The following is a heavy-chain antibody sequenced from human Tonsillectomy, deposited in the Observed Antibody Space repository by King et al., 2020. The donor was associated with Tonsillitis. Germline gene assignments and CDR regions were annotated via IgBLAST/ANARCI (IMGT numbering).Heavy chain of an antibody. CDR2: ISSSGKTI. V-gene: IGHV3-11*01. CDR3: ASHSQSSGFLFPLDY. CDR1: GFTFSDYY. Sequence: VQLVESGGGLVKPGGSLRLSCAASGFTFSDYYMSWIRQAPGKGLEWVSHISSSGKTIYYADSVKGRFTISRDNAKNSLYLQMISLRAEDTAMYYCASHSQSSGFLFPLDYWGQGTLVTVSS. D-gene: IGHD3-22*01. J-gene: IGHJ4*02.